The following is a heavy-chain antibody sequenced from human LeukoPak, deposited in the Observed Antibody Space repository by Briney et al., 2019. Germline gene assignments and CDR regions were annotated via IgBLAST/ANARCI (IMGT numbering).Heavy chain of an antibody. V-gene: IGHV4-39*01. J-gene: IGHJ4*02. D-gene: IGHD3-3*01. CDR1: GGSISSSSYY. CDR2: IYYSWST. Sequence: SETLSLTCTVSGGSISSSSYYWGWIRQPPGKGLEWIGSIYYSWSTYYDPSLKSRVTISVDTSKNQFSLKLSSVTAADTAVYYCARLEAYWGQGTLVTVSS. CDR3: ARLEAY.